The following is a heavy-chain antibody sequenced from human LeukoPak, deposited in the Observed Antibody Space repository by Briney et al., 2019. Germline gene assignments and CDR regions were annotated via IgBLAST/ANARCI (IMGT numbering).Heavy chain of an antibody. J-gene: IGHJ4*02. V-gene: IGHV1-2*02. CDR1: GYTFTSYG. Sequence: GASVKVSCKASGYTFTSYGISWVRQAPGQGLEWMGWINPNSGGTNYAQKFQGRVTMTRDTSISTAYMELSRLRSDDTAVYYCASLGWYYYGSGSFFDYWGQGTLVTVSS. CDR2: INPNSGGT. D-gene: IGHD3-10*01. CDR3: ASLGWYYYGSGSFFDY.